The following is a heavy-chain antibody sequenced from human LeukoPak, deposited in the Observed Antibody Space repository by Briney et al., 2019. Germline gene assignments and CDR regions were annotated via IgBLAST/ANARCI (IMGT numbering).Heavy chain of an antibody. D-gene: IGHD3-10*01. CDR1: GFTFSTYS. CDR3: ARDREVELFSDNCFDP. J-gene: IGHJ5*02. Sequence: GGSLRLSCAASGFTFSTYSMNWVRQAPGKGLEWVSSISSSSSYIYYADPVKGRFTISRDNAKNSLYLQMNGLRAEDTAVYYCARDREVELFSDNCFDPWGQGTLVTVSS. V-gene: IGHV3-21*01. CDR2: ISSSSSYI.